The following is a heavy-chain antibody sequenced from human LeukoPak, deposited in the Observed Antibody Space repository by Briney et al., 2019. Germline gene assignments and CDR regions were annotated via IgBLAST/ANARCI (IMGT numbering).Heavy chain of an antibody. D-gene: IGHD1-26*01. CDR3: AKDRRVGATYFDY. Sequence: GGSLRLSCAASGFTFSSYGMHWVRQAPGKGLEWVAFIRYDGSNKYYADSVKGRFTISRDNSKNTLYLQMNSLRAEDTAVYYCAKDRRVGATYFDYWGQGTLVTVSS. V-gene: IGHV3-30*02. CDR2: IRYDGSNK. CDR1: GFTFSSYG. J-gene: IGHJ4*02.